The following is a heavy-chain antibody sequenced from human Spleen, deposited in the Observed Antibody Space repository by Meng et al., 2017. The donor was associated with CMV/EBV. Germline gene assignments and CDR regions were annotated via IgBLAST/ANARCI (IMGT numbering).Heavy chain of an antibody. Sequence: TFRSYALSWVRQAPGKGLEWLSSISASGGSTFYVDSVKGRFTISRDNSKNTLYLQMNSLRAEDTAVYYCAKSAGDYYGSGTYYHDFDYWGQGTLVTVSS. J-gene: IGHJ4*02. V-gene: IGHV3-23*01. CDR2: ISASGGST. D-gene: IGHD3-10*01. CDR1: TFRSYA. CDR3: AKSAGDYYGSGTYYHDFDY.